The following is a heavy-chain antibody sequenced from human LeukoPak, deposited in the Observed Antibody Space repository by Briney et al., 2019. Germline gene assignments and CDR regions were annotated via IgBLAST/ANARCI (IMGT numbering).Heavy chain of an antibody. CDR1: GLSITNYW. J-gene: IGHJ4*02. CDR3: ARDSLGDLDF. V-gene: IGHV3-7*01. Sequence: GGSLRLSCAVSGLSITNYWMAWVRQAPGKGLEWVANISPDGSKRNYMDSVKGRFTISRDNAENSLHLQLNSLRGEDSAVYYCARDSLGDLDFWGQGTLVTVSS. CDR2: ISPDGSKR.